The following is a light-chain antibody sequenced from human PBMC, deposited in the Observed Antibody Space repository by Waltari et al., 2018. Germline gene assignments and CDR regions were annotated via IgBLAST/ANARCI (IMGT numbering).Light chain of an antibody. CDR1: RTISIY. Sequence: DIQMTQSPSSLSASVGDRATITCRASRTISIYLNWYQQKPGKAPKLLIYTASTLQPGVPSRFSGSGSGTDFTLTISSLQPEDFATYYCQQSHSTPLTFGGGTKVEIK. J-gene: IGKJ4*01. V-gene: IGKV1-39*01. CDR2: TAS. CDR3: QQSHSTPLT.